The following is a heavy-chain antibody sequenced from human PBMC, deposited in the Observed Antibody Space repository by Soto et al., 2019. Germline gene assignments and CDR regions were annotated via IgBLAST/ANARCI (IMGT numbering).Heavy chain of an antibody. Sequence: PSETLSLTCTVSGGSISSYYWTWIRQHPGKGLEWIAYIHYSGRTYYNPSLKSRVTISVDTSNNQFSLKLSSVTAADTAVYYCARYYFDSSGYSNWFDPWGQGTLVTVPQ. CDR1: GGSISSYY. CDR3: ARYYFDSSGYSNWFDP. J-gene: IGHJ5*02. CDR2: IHYSGRT. V-gene: IGHV4-59*06. D-gene: IGHD3-22*01.